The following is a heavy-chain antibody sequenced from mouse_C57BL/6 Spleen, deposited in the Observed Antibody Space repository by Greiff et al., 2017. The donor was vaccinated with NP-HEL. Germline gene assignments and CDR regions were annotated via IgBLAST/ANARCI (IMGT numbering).Heavy chain of an antibody. CDR1: GYSFTSDS. Sequence: EVQLQESGPGLAKPSQTLSLTCSVSGYSFTSDSWNWVRQFPGNKLEYMGYISYSGSTYYTPSPKSRNSIIRDTSKNQYYLQLNSVTNEDTAAYYCARHDGYYEYFDVWGTGTTVTVSA. CDR3: ARHDGYYEYFDV. CDR2: ISYSGST. J-gene: IGHJ1*03. V-gene: IGHV3-8*01. D-gene: IGHD2-3*01.